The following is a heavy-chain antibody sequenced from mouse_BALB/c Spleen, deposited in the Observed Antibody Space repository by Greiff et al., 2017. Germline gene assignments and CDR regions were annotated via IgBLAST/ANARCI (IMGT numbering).Heavy chain of an antibody. CDR1: GFSLTSYG. D-gene: IGHD2-1*01. CDR2: IWSGGST. J-gene: IGHJ3*01. Sequence: QVQLQQSGPGLVQPSQSLSITCTVSGFSLTSYGVHWVRQSPGKGLEWLGVIWSGGSTDYNAAFISRLSISKDNSKSQVFFKMNSLQANDTAIYYCARGNFAYWGQGTLVTVSA. V-gene: IGHV2-2*02. CDR3: ARGNFAY.